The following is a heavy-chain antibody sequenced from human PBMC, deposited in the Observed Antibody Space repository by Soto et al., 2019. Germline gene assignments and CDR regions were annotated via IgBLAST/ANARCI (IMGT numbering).Heavy chain of an antibody. V-gene: IGHV4-30-4*01. Sequence: QVQLQESGPGLVKPSQTLSLTCTVSGGSISSGDYYWSWIRQPPGKGLEWIGYIYYSGSNYYNPSLKSRVTISVDTSNNQFSLKLSSVTAADTAVYYCARWLPPPWDDYGDFDGRDVWGQGTTVTVSS. CDR1: GGSISSGDYY. J-gene: IGHJ6*02. CDR3: ARWLPPPWDDYGDFDGRDV. D-gene: IGHD4-17*01. CDR2: IYYSGSN.